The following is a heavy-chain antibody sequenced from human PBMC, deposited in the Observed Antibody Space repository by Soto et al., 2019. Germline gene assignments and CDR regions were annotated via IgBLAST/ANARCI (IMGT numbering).Heavy chain of an antibody. V-gene: IGHV3-33*01. J-gene: IGHJ4*02. Sequence: QVQLVESGGGVVQPGKSLRLSCAASGFTFSSYGMHWVRQAPGKGLEWVAVIWYDGNNKYYVDPVKGRFTISRDNSKNTLYLQMNSLRAEDTAVYYCARGGSSSWYLPFDYWGQGTLVTVSS. CDR2: IWYDGNNK. D-gene: IGHD6-13*01. CDR3: ARGGSSSWYLPFDY. CDR1: GFTFSSYG.